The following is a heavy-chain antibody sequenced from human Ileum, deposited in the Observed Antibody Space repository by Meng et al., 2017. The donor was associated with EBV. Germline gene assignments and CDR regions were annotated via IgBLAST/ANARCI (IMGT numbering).Heavy chain of an antibody. J-gene: IGHJ5*02. Sequence: QVQLQQWGAGLVKPSEILSLTCTVSGGSISSSNWWSWVRQPPGKGLEWIGEIYHSGSPPSNPSLNSRVTISFDKSKNQFSLKLSSVTAADTAVYYSSPFPKPNSSAFVLFSPWGQGTLGTVSS. CDR3: SPFPKPNSSAFVLFSP. D-gene: IGHD2-15*01. CDR1: GGSISSSNW. CDR2: IYHSGSP. V-gene: IGHV4-4*02.